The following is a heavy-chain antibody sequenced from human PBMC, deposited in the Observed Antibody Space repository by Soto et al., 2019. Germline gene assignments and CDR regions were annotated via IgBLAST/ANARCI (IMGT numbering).Heavy chain of an antibody. Sequence: GGSLRLSCAASGFTFSSYWMSWVRQAPGKGLEWVANIKQDGSEKYYVDSVKGRFTISRDNAKNSLYLQMNSLRAEDTAVYYCARDGTVTDHDAFDIWGQGTMVTVSS. CDR2: IKQDGSEK. V-gene: IGHV3-7*01. D-gene: IGHD4-17*01. J-gene: IGHJ3*02. CDR1: GFTFSSYW. CDR3: ARDGTVTDHDAFDI.